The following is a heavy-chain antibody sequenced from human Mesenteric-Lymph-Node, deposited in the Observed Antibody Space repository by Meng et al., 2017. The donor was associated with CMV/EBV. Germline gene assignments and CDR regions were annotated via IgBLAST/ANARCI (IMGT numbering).Heavy chain of an antibody. Sequence: GPLRLSCTVSGGSISSSSYYWGWIRQPPGKGLEWIGSIYYSGSTYYNPSLKSRVTISVDTSKNQFSLKLSSVTAADTAVYYCARDYLWDYYYGMDVWGQGTTVTVSS. CDR2: IYYSGST. V-gene: IGHV4-39*07. D-gene: IGHD3-16*02. CDR1: GGSISSSSYY. J-gene: IGHJ6*02. CDR3: ARDYLWDYYYGMDV.